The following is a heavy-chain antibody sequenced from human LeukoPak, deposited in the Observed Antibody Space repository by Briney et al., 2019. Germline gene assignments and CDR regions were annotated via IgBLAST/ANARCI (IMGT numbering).Heavy chain of an antibody. CDR1: GFTFSSYE. CDR2: ISSSGSTI. J-gene: IGHJ2*01. CDR3: ARSGRGDPGDWYFDL. V-gene: IGHV3-48*03. D-gene: IGHD7-27*01. Sequence: GGSLRLSCAASGFTFSSYEMNWVRQAPGKGLEWVSYISSSGSTIHYADSVKGRFTISRDNAKNSLYLQMNSLRAEDTAVYYCARSGRGDPGDWYFDLWGRGTLVTVSS.